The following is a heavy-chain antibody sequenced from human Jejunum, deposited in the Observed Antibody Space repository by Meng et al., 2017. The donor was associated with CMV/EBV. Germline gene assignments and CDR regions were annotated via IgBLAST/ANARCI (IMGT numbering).Heavy chain of an antibody. Sequence: GSINSYTHDWGWIRQPPGKGLEWIGSVYYGGSTYYNPSLMSRVTISLDASKNHFSLKLTSVTAADTAVYYCAYYYDSSGYGRYFDYWGQGTLVTVSS. D-gene: IGHD3-22*01. J-gene: IGHJ4*02. CDR3: AYYYDSSGYGRYFDY. CDR2: VYYGGST. CDR1: GSINSYTHD. V-gene: IGHV4-39*07.